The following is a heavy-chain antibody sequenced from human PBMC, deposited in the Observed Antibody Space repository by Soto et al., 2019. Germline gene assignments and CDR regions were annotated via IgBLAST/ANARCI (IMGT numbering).Heavy chain of an antibody. V-gene: IGHV3-13*05. J-gene: IGHJ3*01. D-gene: IGHD3-3*01. CDR1: GFTFSSYD. CDR2: IGTAGDP. CDR3: AREPLWSGTLPLDAFGR. Sequence: GGSLRLSCAASGFTFSSYDMHWVRQAKGKGLEWVSAIGTAGDPYYAESVKGRFTISRDNSKNTLYLQMNSLRAEDTAVYYCAREPLWSGTLPLDAFGRWGQGTRVTVSS.